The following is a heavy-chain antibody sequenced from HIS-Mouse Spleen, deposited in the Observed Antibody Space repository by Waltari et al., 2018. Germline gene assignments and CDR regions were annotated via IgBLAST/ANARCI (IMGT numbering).Heavy chain of an antibody. J-gene: IGHJ4*02. D-gene: IGHD1-26*01. CDR1: GGSFIGYY. Sequence: QVQLQQWGAGLLKPSETLSLTCAVYGGSFIGYYWGWIRQPPGKGREWIGEINHNGRTNYTPSLKVRVTISVDTSKSRFSLRLSSVTAADTAVYYGARMGPASGSYGDYWGQGTLVTVSS. CDR3: ARMGPASGSYGDY. V-gene: IGHV4-34*01. CDR2: INHNGRT.